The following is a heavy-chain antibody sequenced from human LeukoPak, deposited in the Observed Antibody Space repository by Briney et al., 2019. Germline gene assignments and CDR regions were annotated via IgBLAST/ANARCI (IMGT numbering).Heavy chain of an antibody. CDR2: ISYDGSNK. D-gene: IGHD3-9*01. CDR3: ARDRRGPYYDILTGYFGY. CDR1: GFTFSSYA. J-gene: IGHJ4*02. Sequence: GRSLRLSCAASGFTFSSYAMHWVRQAPGKGLEWVAVISYDGSNKYYADSVKGRFTISRDNSKNTLYLQMNSLRAEDTAVYYCARDRRGPYYDILTGYFGYWGQGTLVTVSS. V-gene: IGHV3-30-3*01.